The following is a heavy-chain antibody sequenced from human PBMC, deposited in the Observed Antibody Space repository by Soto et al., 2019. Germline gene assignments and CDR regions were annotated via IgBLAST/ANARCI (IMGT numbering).Heavy chain of an antibody. Sequence: PSETLSLTCTVSGGSISSSSYSWGWIRQPPGKGLEWIGSIYYSGSTYYNPSLKNRVTISVDTSKNQFSLKLSSVTAADTAVYYCARHVRPDIVVVPAAIRVGWFDPWGQGTLVTVS. J-gene: IGHJ5*02. CDR1: GGSISSSSYS. CDR3: ARHVRPDIVVVPAAIRVGWFDP. V-gene: IGHV4-39*01. CDR2: IYYSGST. D-gene: IGHD2-2*02.